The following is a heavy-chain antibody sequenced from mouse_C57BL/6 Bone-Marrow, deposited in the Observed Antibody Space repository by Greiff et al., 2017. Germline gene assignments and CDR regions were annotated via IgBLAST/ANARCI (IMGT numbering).Heavy chain of an antibody. CDR3: ARRSGVGDY. V-gene: IGHV1-26*01. J-gene: IGHJ2*01. CDR2: INPNNGGT. D-gene: IGHD3-1*01. CDR1: GYTFTDYY. Sequence: EVQLQQSGPELVKPGASVKISCKASGYTFTDYYMNWVKQSHGKSLEWIGDINPNNGGTSYNQKFKGKATLTVAKSSSTAYMELRSMTSEDSAVYYCARRSGVGDYWGQGTTLTVSS.